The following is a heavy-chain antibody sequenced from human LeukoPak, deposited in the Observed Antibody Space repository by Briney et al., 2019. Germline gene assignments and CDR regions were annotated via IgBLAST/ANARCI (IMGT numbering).Heavy chain of an antibody. CDR3: ARGPARVDYFDY. CDR2: INPNSGGT. CDR1: GYTFTGYY. Sequence: ASVKVSCKASGYTFTGYYMHWVRQAPGQGLEWMGWINPNSGGTNYAQKFQGRVTMTRDMSTSTVYMELSSLRSEDTAVYYCARGPARVDYFDYWGQGTLVTVSS. J-gene: IGHJ4*02. V-gene: IGHV1-2*02.